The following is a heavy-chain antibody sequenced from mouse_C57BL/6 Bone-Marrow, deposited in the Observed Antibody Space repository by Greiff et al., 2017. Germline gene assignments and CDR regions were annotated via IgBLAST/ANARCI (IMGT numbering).Heavy chain of an antibody. CDR2: ISSGSSTI. D-gene: IGHD1-1*01. CDR3: ARRGYYGLHWYFDV. CDR1: GFTFSDYG. V-gene: IGHV5-17*01. J-gene: IGHJ1*03. Sequence: EVQLVESGGGLVKPGGSLKLSCAASGFTFSDYGMHWVRQAPEQGLEWVAYISSGSSTIYYADTVKGRFTISRDNAKNTLFLQMTSLRSEDTAMYYCARRGYYGLHWYFDVWGTGTTVTVSS.